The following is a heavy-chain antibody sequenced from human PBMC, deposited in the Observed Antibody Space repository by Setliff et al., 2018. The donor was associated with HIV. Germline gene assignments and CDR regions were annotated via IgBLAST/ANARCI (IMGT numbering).Heavy chain of an antibody. CDR2: INHSGST. CDR1: GGSFSGYY. J-gene: IGHJ6*03. CDR3: ARNPAIPFYDSSGYYYRYYYYYMDV. Sequence: SETLSLTCAVYGGSFSGYYWSWIRQPPGKGLEWIGEINHSGSTNYNPSLKSRVTISVDTSKNQFSLKLGSVTAADTAVYYCARNPAIPFYDSSGYYYRYYYYYMDVWGKGTTVTVSS. D-gene: IGHD3-22*01. V-gene: IGHV4-34*01.